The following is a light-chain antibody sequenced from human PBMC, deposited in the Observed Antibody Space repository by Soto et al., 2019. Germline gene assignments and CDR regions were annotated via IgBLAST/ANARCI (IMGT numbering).Light chain of an antibody. J-gene: IGLJ1*01. CDR2: EGS. Sequence: QSVLTQPAFVSGSPGQSITISCTGTSSDVGSYNLVSWYQQHPGKAPKLMIYEGSKRPSGVSNRFSGSKSGNTASLTISGLQAEDEADYYCCSYSGSYVFGTGTKVTV. V-gene: IGLV2-23*01. CDR3: CSYSGSYV. CDR1: SSDVGSYNL.